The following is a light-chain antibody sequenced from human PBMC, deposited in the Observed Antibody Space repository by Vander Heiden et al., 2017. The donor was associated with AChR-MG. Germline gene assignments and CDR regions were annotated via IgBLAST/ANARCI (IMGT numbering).Light chain of an antibody. J-gene: IGKJ1*01. CDR1: QSVSSSW. V-gene: IGKV3-20*01. CDR2: GTS. CDR3: QQDSRPQT. Sequence: EIVLTQSPGTLSLSPGETVTLSCRASQSVSSSWLAWYQQKPGQVPRLLIYGTSNRATGVPERFSGSGSGTDFSLTISRLEPEDIATYFCQQDSRPQTFGQGTQVEIK.